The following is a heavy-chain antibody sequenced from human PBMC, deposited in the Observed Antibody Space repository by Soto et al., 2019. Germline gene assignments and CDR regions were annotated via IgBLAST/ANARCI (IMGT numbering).Heavy chain of an antibody. D-gene: IGHD5-18*01. Sequence: PGESLKISCKGSGYSFTSYWIGWVRQMPGKGLEWMGIIYPGDSDTRYSPSFQGQVTISADKSISTAYLRWSSLKASDTAMYYCARVNVDTAMVFDYWGQGTLVTVSS. CDR2: IYPGDSDT. J-gene: IGHJ4*02. V-gene: IGHV5-51*01. CDR3: ARVNVDTAMVFDY. CDR1: GYSFTSYW.